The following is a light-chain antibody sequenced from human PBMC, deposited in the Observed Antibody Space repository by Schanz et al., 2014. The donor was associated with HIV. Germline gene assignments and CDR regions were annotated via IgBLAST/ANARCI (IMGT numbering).Light chain of an antibody. V-gene: IGKV3-20*01. Sequence: EIVLTQSPATLSLSPGERATLSCRASQSVSDNYLAWYQQRPGQAPRLLIYDASSRATGIPDRFSGSGSGTDFTLTISRLEPEDFAVYYCQQYGTSLITFGQGTRLQ. J-gene: IGKJ5*01. CDR1: QSVSDNY. CDR3: QQYGTSLIT. CDR2: DAS.